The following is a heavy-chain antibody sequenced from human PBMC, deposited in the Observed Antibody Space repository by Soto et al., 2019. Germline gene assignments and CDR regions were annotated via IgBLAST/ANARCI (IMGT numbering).Heavy chain of an antibody. CDR2: INHSGST. V-gene: IGHV4-34*01. CDR3: ARGTLWFGERYYMDV. D-gene: IGHD3-10*01. Sequence: SETLSLTCAVYGGSFSGYYWSWIRQPPGKGLEWIGEINHSGSTNYNPSLKSRVTISVDTSKNQFSLKLSSVTAADTAVYYCARGTLWFGERYYMDVWGKGTTVTVSS. CDR1: GGSFSGYY. J-gene: IGHJ6*03.